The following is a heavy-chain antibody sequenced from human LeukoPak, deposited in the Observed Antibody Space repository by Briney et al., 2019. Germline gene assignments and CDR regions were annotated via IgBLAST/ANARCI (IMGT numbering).Heavy chain of an antibody. J-gene: IGHJ4*02. CDR3: ARGGGGLGY. CDR1: GFTFSSYS. CDR2: ISSSGSHI. Sequence: GGSLRLSCAASGFTFSSYSMNWVRQAPGKGLEWVSSISSSGSHIYYADSVKGRFTISRDNAKNSLYLQMNSLRAEDTAVYYCARGGGGLGYWGQGTLVTVSS. D-gene: IGHD3-16*01. V-gene: IGHV3-21*01.